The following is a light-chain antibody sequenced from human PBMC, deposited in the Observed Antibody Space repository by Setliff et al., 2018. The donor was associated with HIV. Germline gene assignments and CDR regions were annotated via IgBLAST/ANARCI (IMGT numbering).Light chain of an antibody. CDR1: SSDVGGYNC. CDR3: SSNTSKSTYV. CDR2: DVS. V-gene: IGLV2-14*03. J-gene: IGLJ1*01. Sequence: QPASLSGSPGQSITISCTGTSSDVGGYNCVSWYQQHPGKAPKLMIYDVSNRPSGVSNRFSGSKSGNTASLTISGLQAEDEADYYCSSNTSKSTYVFGSGTKVTVL.